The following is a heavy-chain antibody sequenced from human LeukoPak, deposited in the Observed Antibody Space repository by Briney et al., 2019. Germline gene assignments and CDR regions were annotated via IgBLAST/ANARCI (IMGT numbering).Heavy chain of an antibody. Sequence: ASVKVSCKASGYTFTGYYMHWVRQAPGQGLEWMGWINPNSGGTNYAQRFQGRVTMTRDTSISTAYMELSRLRSDDTAVYYCAREFRRYCSGGNCYSPLEYAFDIWGQGTMVTASS. CDR2: INPNSGGT. D-gene: IGHD2-15*01. CDR1: GYTFTGYY. CDR3: AREFRRYCSGGNCYSPLEYAFDI. V-gene: IGHV1-2*02. J-gene: IGHJ3*02.